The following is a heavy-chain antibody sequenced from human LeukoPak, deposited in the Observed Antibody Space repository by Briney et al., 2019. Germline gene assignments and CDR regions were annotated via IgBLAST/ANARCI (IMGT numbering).Heavy chain of an antibody. D-gene: IGHD3-22*01. Sequence: ASVKVSCKASGYTFTHHGISWVRQAPGQGLEWMGWISCYNADTIYAQNVQGRVTMTTDASTRTVYMELRNLRSDDTAMYYCARDPSNSRGYHAHFDSWGQGTLVTVSS. J-gene: IGHJ4*02. V-gene: IGHV1-18*01. CDR2: ISCYNADT. CDR1: GYTFTHHG. CDR3: ARDPSNSRGYHAHFDS.